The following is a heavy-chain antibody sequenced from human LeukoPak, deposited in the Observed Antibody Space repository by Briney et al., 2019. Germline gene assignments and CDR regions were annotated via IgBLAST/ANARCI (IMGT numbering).Heavy chain of an antibody. CDR3: AKGTAAAGTVLPGSRHWFSRVDY. Sequence: GGSLRLSCAASGFTFSSYGMSWVRQAPGKGLEWVSAISGSGGSTYYADSVKGRFTISRDNSKNTLYLQMNSLRAEDTAVYYCAKGTAAAGTVLPGSRHWFSRVDYWGQGTLVTVSS. CDR1: GFTFSSYG. D-gene: IGHD6-13*01. V-gene: IGHV3-23*01. J-gene: IGHJ4*02. CDR2: ISGSGGST.